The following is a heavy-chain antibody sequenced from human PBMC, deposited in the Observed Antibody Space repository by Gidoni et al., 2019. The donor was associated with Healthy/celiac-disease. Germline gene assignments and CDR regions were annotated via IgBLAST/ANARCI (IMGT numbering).Heavy chain of an antibody. D-gene: IGHD6-19*01. J-gene: IGHJ4*02. CDR3: ARGEGWVKSSQIVAGIVDY. Sequence: QVQLVQSGAEVKKPGASVTVSCKASGYTFTSYYMHWVRQAPGQGLEWMGIINPSGGSTSYEQKFQGRVTMTRDTSTSTVYMELSSLRSEDTAVYYCARGEGWVKSSQIVAGIVDYWGQGTLVTVSS. CDR2: INPSGGST. V-gene: IGHV1-46*01. CDR1: GYTFTSYY.